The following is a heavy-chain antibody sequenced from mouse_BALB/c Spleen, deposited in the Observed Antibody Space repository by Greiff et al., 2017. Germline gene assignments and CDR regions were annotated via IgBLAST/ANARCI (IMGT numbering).Heavy chain of an antibody. CDR3: ASPLTGNCFAY. J-gene: IGHJ3*01. Sequence: VKLQESGPGLVAPSQSLSITCTVSGFSLTSYGVHWVRQPPGKGLEWLGVIWAGGSTNYNSALMSRLSISKDNSKSQVFLKMNSLQTDDTAMYYCASPLTGNCFAYWGQGTLVTVSA. D-gene: IGHD4-1*01. CDR1: GFSLTSYG. CDR2: IWAGGST. V-gene: IGHV2-9*02.